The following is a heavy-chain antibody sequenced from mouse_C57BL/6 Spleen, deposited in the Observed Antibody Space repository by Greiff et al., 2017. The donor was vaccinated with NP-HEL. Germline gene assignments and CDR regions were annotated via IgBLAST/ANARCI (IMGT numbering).Heavy chain of an antibody. V-gene: IGHV1-55*01. D-gene: IGHD2-5*01. CDR1: GYTFTSYW. CDR3: ARGTYYSNSYYFDY. CDR2: IYPGSGST. Sequence: QVQLKQPGAELVKPGASVKMSCKASGYTFTSYWITWVKQRPGQGLEWIGDIYPGSGSTNYNEKFKSKATLTVDTSSSTAYMQLSSLTSEDSAVYYCARGTYYSNSYYFDYWGQGTTLTVSS. J-gene: IGHJ2*01.